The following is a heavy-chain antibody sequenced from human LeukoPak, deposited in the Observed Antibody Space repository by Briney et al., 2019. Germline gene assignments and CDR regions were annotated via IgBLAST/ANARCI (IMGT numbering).Heavy chain of an antibody. Sequence: GGSLRLSCAASGVTFSIDWMGFGCRGPGEGLWCGSNIKQAGSEKYYVDSVKARFTISRDNDTHSMYLKLNSLRAEATAVYYCAREHYGNYYYYYMDVWGKGTTVTVSS. V-gene: IGHV3-7*01. D-gene: IGHD4-17*01. CDR1: GVTFSIDW. CDR2: IKQAGSEK. CDR3: AREHYGNYYYYYMDV. J-gene: IGHJ6*03.